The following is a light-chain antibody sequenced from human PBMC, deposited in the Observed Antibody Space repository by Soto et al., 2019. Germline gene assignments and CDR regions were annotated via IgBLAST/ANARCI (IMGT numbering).Light chain of an antibody. CDR2: GAS. J-gene: IGKJ2*01. CDR3: QQFGDSPPAFT. Sequence: ESMLTQSPGTLSLSPGDRATLSCRASRSVSSRYITWYQQKPGQAPRLLIYGASIRATGIPDRFSGSGSGTDLTLTISRLEAEDFAVDYCQQFGDSPPAFTFGQGTKLEI. V-gene: IGKV3-20*01. CDR1: RSVSSRY.